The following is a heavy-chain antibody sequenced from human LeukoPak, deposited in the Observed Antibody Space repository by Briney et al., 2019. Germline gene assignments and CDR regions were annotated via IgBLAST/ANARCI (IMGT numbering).Heavy chain of an antibody. Sequence: PGGSLRLSCAASGFTFSSYEMNWVRQAPGKGLEWVSYISSSGSTIYYADSVKGRFTISRDNAKNSLHLQMNSLRAEDTAVYYCARAVSRTTYYFDYWGQGTLVTVSS. J-gene: IGHJ4*02. V-gene: IGHV3-48*03. D-gene: IGHD1-1*01. CDR1: GFTFSSYE. CDR2: ISSSGSTI. CDR3: ARAVSRTTYYFDY.